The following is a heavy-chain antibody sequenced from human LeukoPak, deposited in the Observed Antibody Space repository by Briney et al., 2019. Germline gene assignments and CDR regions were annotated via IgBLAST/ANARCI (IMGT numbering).Heavy chain of an antibody. Sequence: SETLSLTCAVYGASFSGYYWSWIRQPPGEGLEWIGEINHSGSTNYNPSLKSRVTISLDTSKNQFSLKLSSVTAADTAVYYCARRGYSYENDYWGQGTLVTVSS. CDR2: INHSGST. D-gene: IGHD5-18*01. J-gene: IGHJ4*02. CDR1: GASFSGYY. CDR3: ARRGYSYENDY. V-gene: IGHV4-34*01.